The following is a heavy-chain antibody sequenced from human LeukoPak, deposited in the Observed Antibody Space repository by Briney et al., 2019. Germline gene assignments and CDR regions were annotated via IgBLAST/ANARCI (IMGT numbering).Heavy chain of an antibody. D-gene: IGHD6-13*01. J-gene: IGHJ4*02. CDR2: ISGSDGST. CDR3: AMSPQYSSSAFDY. CDR1: GFTFSSYA. Sequence: PGGSLRLSCAASGFTFSSYAMTWVRQAPDKGLEWVSAISGSDGSTYYADSVKGRFTIPRDDSQNTLYLQMNSLSAEDTAVYYCAMSPQYSSSAFDYWGQGTLVTVSS. V-gene: IGHV3-23*01.